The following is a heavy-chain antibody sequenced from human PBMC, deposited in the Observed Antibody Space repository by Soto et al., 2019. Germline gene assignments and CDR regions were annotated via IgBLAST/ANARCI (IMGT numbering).Heavy chain of an antibody. J-gene: IGHJ3*02. Sequence: SETLSLTCAVYGGYFSGYYWSRIRQPPGKGLEWIGEINHSGSTNYNPSLKSRVTISVDTSKNQFSLKLSSVTAADTAVYYCARGRYYYGSGLPWAFDIWGQGSMVTVSS. CDR1: GGYFSGYY. CDR3: ARGRYYYGSGLPWAFDI. CDR2: INHSGST. D-gene: IGHD3-10*01. V-gene: IGHV4-34*01.